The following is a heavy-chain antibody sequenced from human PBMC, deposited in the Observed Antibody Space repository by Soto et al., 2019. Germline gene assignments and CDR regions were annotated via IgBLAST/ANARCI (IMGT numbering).Heavy chain of an antibody. V-gene: IGHV3-9*01. CDR3: AKGGPDVCWSGGRCYFAF. CDR1: GFTFDDYA. D-gene: IGHD2-15*01. CDR2: ISWNSNII. Sequence: EVQLVESGGGLVQPGRSLRLSCAASGFTFDDYAMHWVRRVPGTGLEWVSSISWNSNIIGYADSVKGRFTISRDNAKNSLYLQMNSLRPDDTALYYCAKGGPDVCWSGGRCYFAFWGQGTLGTVA. J-gene: IGHJ4*02.